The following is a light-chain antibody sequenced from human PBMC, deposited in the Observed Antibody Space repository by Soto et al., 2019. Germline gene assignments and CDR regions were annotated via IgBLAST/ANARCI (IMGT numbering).Light chain of an antibody. CDR3: QQYNNWPRT. Sequence: EIVITQSPTTLSVSPGERSTLSFRASQSVSSNLAWYQQKPGQAPRLLIYGASTRATGIPARFSGSGSGTEFTLTISSLQSEDFAVYYCQQYNNWPRTFGQGTRLEI. V-gene: IGKV3-15*01. CDR1: QSVSSN. CDR2: GAS. J-gene: IGKJ5*01.